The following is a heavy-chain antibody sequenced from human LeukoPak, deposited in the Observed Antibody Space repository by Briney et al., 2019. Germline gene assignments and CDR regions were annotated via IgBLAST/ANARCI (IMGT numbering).Heavy chain of an antibody. D-gene: IGHD3-22*01. J-gene: IGHJ3*02. V-gene: IGHV4-39*07. CDR3: ARTTYYYDSSGYSDAFDI. CDR1: GGSISSSSYY. Sequence: SETLSLTCTVSGGSISSSSYYWGWIRQPPGKGQEWIGSIYYSGSTYYNPSLKSRVTISVDTSKNQFSLKLSSVTAADTAVYYCARTTYYYDSSGYSDAFDIWGQGTMVTVSS. CDR2: IYYSGST.